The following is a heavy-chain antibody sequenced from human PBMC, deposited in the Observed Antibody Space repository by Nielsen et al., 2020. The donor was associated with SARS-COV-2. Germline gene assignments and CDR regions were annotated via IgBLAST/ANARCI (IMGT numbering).Heavy chain of an antibody. Sequence: SETLSLTCTVSGGSVSSGSYYWSWIRQPPGKGLEWIGYIYYSGSTNYNLSLKSRVTISVDTSKNQFSLKLSSVTAADTAVYYCAREPMVRGVLPYYGMDVWGQGTTVTVSS. J-gene: IGHJ6*02. CDR3: AREPMVRGVLPYYGMDV. V-gene: IGHV4-61*01. CDR1: GGSVSSGSYY. D-gene: IGHD3-10*01. CDR2: IYYSGST.